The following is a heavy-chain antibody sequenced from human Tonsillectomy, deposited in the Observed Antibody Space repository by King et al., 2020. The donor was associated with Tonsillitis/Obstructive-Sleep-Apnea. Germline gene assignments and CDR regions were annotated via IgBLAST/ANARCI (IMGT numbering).Heavy chain of an antibody. V-gene: IGHV4-34*01. J-gene: IGHJ5*02. CDR2: INHSGST. Sequence: VQLQQWGAGLLKPSETLSLTCAVYGGSFSGYYWSWIRQPPGKGLEWIGEINHSGSTNYNPSLKSRVTISVDTSKNQLSLKLSSVNAADTAVYYCARGGIVVVPAAPFLYSHWFDPRGQGTLVTVSS. CDR1: GGSFSGYY. CDR3: ARGGIVVVPAAPFLYSHWFDP. D-gene: IGHD2-2*01.